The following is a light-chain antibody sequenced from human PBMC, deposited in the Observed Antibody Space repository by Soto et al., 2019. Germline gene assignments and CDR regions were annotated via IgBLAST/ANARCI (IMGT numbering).Light chain of an antibody. V-gene: IGKV3-20*01. J-gene: IGKJ4*01. CDR2: DAS. CDR1: QRISSNS. Sequence: EIVLTQSPGTLSLSPGARAPLSCRASQRISSNSLAWYQQKPGQAPRLLIYDASNRATGIPDRFSGSGSGTDFTLTISRLEPEDFAVYYCQQFATSPLTFGGGTKVDIK. CDR3: QQFATSPLT.